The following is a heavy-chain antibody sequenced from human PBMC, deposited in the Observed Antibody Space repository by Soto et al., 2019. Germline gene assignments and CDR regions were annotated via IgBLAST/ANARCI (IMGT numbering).Heavy chain of an antibody. Sequence: SETLSLTCTVSGGSIISGGYSWTWIRQHPGKGLEYIGYLYSSGSTYYNPSLKSRVSISVATSKNQFSLKLNSVTAADTAVYSCAVPPRYSSGWYDYWGQGTLVTVSS. J-gene: IGHJ4*02. CDR3: AVPPRYSSGWYDY. V-gene: IGHV4-31*03. D-gene: IGHD6-19*01. CDR1: GGSIISGGYS. CDR2: LYSSGST.